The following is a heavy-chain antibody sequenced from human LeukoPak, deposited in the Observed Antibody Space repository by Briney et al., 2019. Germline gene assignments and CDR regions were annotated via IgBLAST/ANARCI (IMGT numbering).Heavy chain of an antibody. D-gene: IGHD2-8*01. CDR3: ARGLMVYANWFDP. CDR1: GGSISSGGYS. J-gene: IGHJ5*02. V-gene: IGHV4-30-2*01. Sequence: SETLSLTCAVSGGSISSGGYSWSWIRQPPGKGLEWIEYIYHSGSTYYNPSLKSRVTISVDRSKNQFSLKLSSVTAADTAVYYCARGLMVYANWFDPWGQGTLVTVSS. CDR2: IYHSGST.